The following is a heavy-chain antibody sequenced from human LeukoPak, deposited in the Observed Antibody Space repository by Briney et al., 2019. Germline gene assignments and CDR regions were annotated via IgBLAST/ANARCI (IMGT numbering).Heavy chain of an antibody. CDR2: INTSGST. J-gene: IGHJ4*02. D-gene: IGHD2-8*01. CDR3: ARYIYGVWHFDY. CDR1: GGSISSGSYY. V-gene: IGHV4-61*02. Sequence: SQTLSLTCTVSGGSISSGSYYWSWIRQPAGKGLEWIGRINTSGSTNYNPSLKSRVTVSVDTSKNQFSLRLSSVTAADTAVYYCARYIYGVWHFDYWGQGTLVTVSS.